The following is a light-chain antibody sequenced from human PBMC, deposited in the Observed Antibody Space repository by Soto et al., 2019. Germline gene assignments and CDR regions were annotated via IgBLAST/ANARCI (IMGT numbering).Light chain of an antibody. CDR1: SGHSSYA. Sequence: QSVLTQSPSASASLGASVKLTCTLSSGHSSYAIAWHQQQPEKGPRYLMKLKSDGSQSKGDGIPDRFSGSSSGAERYLTISRLQSEDEADYYGQSWDTGIRVVFGGGTKVTVL. CDR3: QSWDTGIRVV. J-gene: IGLJ2*01. CDR2: LKSDGSQ. V-gene: IGLV4-69*01.